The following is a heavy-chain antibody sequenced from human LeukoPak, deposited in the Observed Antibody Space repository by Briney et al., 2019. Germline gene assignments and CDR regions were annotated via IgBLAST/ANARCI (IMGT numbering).Heavy chain of an antibody. D-gene: IGHD5-12*01. J-gene: IGHJ4*02. CDR2: ISGSGGST. CDR1: GFTFSSYG. Sequence: GGTLRLSCAASGFTFSSYGMSWVRQAPGKGLEWVSAISGSGGSTYYADSVKGRFTISRDNSKNTLYLQMNSLRAEDTAVYYCARTYSGYESFDYWGQGTLVTVSS. CDR3: ARTYSGYESFDY. V-gene: IGHV3-23*01.